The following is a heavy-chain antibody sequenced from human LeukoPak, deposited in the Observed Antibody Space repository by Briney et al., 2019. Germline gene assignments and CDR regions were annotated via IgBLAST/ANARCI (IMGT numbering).Heavy chain of an antibody. CDR1: GFTFSDYS. V-gene: IGHV3-48*04. D-gene: IGHD1-1*01. CDR3: ARDHNYAFDN. J-gene: IGHJ4*02. CDR2: IGISSGNT. Sequence: GGSLRLSCAASGFTFSDYSMNGVRQAPGKGREWISWIGISSGNTKYAASVKGRFTISGDNAKNSLYLQMNSLRVGDTAVYYCARDHNYAFDNWGQGTLATVSS.